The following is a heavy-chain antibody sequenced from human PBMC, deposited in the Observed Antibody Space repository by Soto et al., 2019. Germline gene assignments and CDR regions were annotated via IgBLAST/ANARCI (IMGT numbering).Heavy chain of an antibody. V-gene: IGHV4-31*03. CDR2: IFYTGTT. D-gene: IGHD3-3*01. J-gene: IGHJ6*02. Sequence: SETLSLTCTVSGASITSRTYYWNWIRQLPGKGLEFIGYIFYTGTTYYNPSLKSRLTISIDTSKNQFSLSLRSVTAADTAVYYCARDPRYYDFWSGYRPGSYYGMDVWGQGTTVTVSS. CDR1: GASITSRTYY. CDR3: ARDPRYYDFWSGYRPGSYYGMDV.